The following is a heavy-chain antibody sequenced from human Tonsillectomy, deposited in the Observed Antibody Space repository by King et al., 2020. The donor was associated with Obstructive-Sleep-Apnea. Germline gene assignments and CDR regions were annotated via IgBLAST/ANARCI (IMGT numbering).Heavy chain of an antibody. CDR2: IRNKANNYAT. CDR1: GLTFSDSV. CDR3: TTVSADFISGDY. D-gene: IGHD2-21*02. Sequence: EVQLVESGGGLVQPGGSLKLSCAASGLTFSDSVMHWVRQASGKGLEWVGRIRNKANNYATAYAASVKGRFTISRDDSKNTTYLQMNSLKTEDTAVYYCTTVSADFISGDYWGQGTLVTVSS. V-gene: IGHV3-73*01. J-gene: IGHJ4*02.